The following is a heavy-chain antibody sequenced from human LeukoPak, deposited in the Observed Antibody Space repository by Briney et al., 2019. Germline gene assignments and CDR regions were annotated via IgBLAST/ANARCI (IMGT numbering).Heavy chain of an antibody. CDR2: IYTSGST. CDR1: GGSISSGSYY. D-gene: IGHD3-10*01. V-gene: IGHV4-61*02. J-gene: IGHJ4*02. CDR3: ARGQWEYYYGSGSYYSYFDY. Sequence: SETLSLTCTVSGGSISSGSYYWSWIRQPAGKGLEWIGRIYTSGSTNYNPSLKSRVTISVDTSKNQFSLKLSSVTAADTAVYYCARGQWEYYYGSGSYYSYFDYWGQGTLVTVSS.